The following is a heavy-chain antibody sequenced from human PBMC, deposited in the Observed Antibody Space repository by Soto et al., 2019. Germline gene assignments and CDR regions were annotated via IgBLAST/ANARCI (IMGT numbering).Heavy chain of an antibody. D-gene: IGHD3-9*01. CDR1: GGSVSSSNW. CDR2: IYHSGST. CDR3: ARDRGSGRDILTRYFDY. V-gene: IGHV4-4*02. J-gene: IGHJ4*02. Sequence: PSETFSLTCAVSGGSVSSSNWWSCVRQPPGKGLEWIGEIYHSGSTNYNPSLKSRVTISVDKSKNQFSLKLSSVTAADTAVYYCARDRGSGRDILTRYFDYWGQGTLVTVSS.